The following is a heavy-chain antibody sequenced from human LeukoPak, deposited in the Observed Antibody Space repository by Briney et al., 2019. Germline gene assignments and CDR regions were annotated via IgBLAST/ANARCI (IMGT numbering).Heavy chain of an antibody. D-gene: IGHD3-10*01. J-gene: IGHJ4*02. CDR2: IYPADSDT. CDR3: ARQSRDGSKTRGYYFDY. Sequence: GESLKISCKGSGYSFTNHWIGWVRQMPGKGLESMGIIYPADSDTTYSPSFQGQVTISADMSIDTVYLQWSSLKASDTAIYYCARQSRDGSKTRGYYFDYWGQGTLVTVSS. V-gene: IGHV5-51*01. CDR1: GYSFTNHW.